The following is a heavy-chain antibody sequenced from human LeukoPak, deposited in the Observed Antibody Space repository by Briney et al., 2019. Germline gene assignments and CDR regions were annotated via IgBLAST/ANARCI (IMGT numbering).Heavy chain of an antibody. Sequence: SETLSLTCAVYGGSFSGYYWSWIRQPPGKGLEWIGEINHTGSIIYNPSLKSRVTISVDTSKNRFSLKLSSVTAADTSIYYCARGYGYGLDVWGQGTTVTVSS. CDR3: ARGYGYGLDV. J-gene: IGHJ6*02. V-gene: IGHV4-34*01. D-gene: IGHD4-17*01. CDR1: GGSFSGYY. CDR2: INHTGSI.